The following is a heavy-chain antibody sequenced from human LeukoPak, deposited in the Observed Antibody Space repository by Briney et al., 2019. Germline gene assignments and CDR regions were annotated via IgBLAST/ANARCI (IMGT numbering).Heavy chain of an antibody. V-gene: IGHV1-18*01. CDR2: ISPKNGNT. CDR3: TRVRNSNNWWGAFDI. Sequence: GASVNVSCKAFGYTFDTSSISWVRQAPGQRLEWMGWISPKNGNTHYAQGVQGRVTMTTDTSRSTAYMGLRSLRSDDTAVYYCTRVRNSNNWWGAFDIWGQGTMITVSS. CDR1: GYTFDTSS. D-gene: IGHD1-1*01. J-gene: IGHJ3*02.